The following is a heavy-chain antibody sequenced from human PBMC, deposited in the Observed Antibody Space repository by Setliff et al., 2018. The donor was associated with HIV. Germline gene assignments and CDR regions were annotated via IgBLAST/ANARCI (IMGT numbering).Heavy chain of an antibody. J-gene: IGHJ4*02. Sequence: PGGSLRLSCAGSGFNFKNAWMSWVRQAPGKGLEWVGRIKSRVDGETTAYAAPLKGRFTISRDDSKNTAYLQMNSLKTEDTAIYYCTRPQYIYDNSDSDNWGQGALVTVSS. CDR3: TRPQYIYDNSDSDN. CDR2: IKSRVDGETT. D-gene: IGHD3-22*01. CDR1: GFNFKNAW. V-gene: IGHV3-15*01.